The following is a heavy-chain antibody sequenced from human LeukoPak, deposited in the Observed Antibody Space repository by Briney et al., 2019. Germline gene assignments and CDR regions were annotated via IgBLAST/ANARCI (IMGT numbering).Heavy chain of an antibody. CDR2: ISSSGSTI. CDR1: GFTFSDYY. V-gene: IGHV3-11*04. CDR3: ARDLEYYYDSSGYFRDY. J-gene: IGHJ4*02. Sequence: GGSLRLSCAASGFTFSDYYMSWIRQAPGKGLEWVSYISSSGSTIYYADSVKGRFTISRDNAKNSLYLQMNSLRAEDTAVYYCARDLEYYYDSSGYFRDYWGQGTLVTVSS. D-gene: IGHD3-22*01.